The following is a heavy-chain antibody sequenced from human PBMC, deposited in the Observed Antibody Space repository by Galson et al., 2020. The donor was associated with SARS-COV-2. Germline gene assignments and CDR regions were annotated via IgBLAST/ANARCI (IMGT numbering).Heavy chain of an antibody. Sequence: GESLKISCAAPGFTFSSYAMHWVRQAPGKGLEWVAVISYDGSNKYYADSVKGRFTISRDNSKNTLYLQMNSLRAEDTAVYYCARADKFLTEEGYFDYWGQGTLVTVSS. CDR3: ARADKFLTEEGYFDY. CDR1: GFTFSSYA. CDR2: ISYDGSNK. V-gene: IGHV3-30*04. J-gene: IGHJ4*02.